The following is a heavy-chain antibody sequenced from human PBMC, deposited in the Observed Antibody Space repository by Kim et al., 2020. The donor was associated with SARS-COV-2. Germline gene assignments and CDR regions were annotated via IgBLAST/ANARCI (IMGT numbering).Heavy chain of an antibody. J-gene: IGHJ6*02. CDR2: IIPILGIA. Sequence: SVKVSCKASGGTFSSYAISWVRQAPGQGLEWMGRIIPILGIANYAQKFQGRVTITADKSTSTAYMELSSLRSEDTAVYYCARVRGSLSYYYGMDVWGQGTTVTVSS. CDR3: ARVRGSLSYYYGMDV. D-gene: IGHD5-12*01. V-gene: IGHV1-69*04. CDR1: GGTFSSYA.